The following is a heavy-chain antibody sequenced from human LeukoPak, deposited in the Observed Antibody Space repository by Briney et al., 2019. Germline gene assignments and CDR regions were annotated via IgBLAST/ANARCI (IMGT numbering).Heavy chain of an antibody. J-gene: IGHJ4*02. CDR1: GGTFSSYA. Sequence: ASVKVSCKASGGTFSSYAISWVRQAPGQGLEWMGGIIPIFGTANYAQKFQGRVTITADESTSTAYMELSSLRSEDTAVYYCATLPGYSSLTEFDYWGQGTLVTVSS. CDR3: ATLPGYSSLTEFDY. CDR2: IIPIFGTA. V-gene: IGHV1-69*13. D-gene: IGHD6-19*01.